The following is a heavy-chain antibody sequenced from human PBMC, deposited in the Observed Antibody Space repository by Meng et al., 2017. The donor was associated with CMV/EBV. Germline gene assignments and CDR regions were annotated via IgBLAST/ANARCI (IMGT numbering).Heavy chain of an antibody. J-gene: IGHJ5*02. CDR1: GFTFSSYS. CDR2: IYSCGST. CDR3: ARGISKRDWFDP. V-gene: IGHV3-66*02. D-gene: IGHD6-13*01. Sequence: LSCAASGFTFSSYSMNWVRQAPGKGLEWVSLIYSCGSTYYADSVKGRFTISRDNSKNTLYLQMNSLRGEDTAVYYCARGISKRDWFDPWGQGTLVTVSS.